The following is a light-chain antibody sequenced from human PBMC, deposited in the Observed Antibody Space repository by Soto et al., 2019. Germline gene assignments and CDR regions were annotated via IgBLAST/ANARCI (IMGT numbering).Light chain of an antibody. J-gene: IGKJ1*01. CDR3: QQYGSSPPWT. CDR1: QSVSSSY. Sequence: EIVLTQSPGTLSLSPGERATLSCRASQSVSSSYLAWYQQKPGQAPRVLIYDASSRATGIPDRFSGSGSGTDFTLTISRLEPEDFAVYYCQQYGSSPPWTFGQGTKVDIK. CDR2: DAS. V-gene: IGKV3-20*01.